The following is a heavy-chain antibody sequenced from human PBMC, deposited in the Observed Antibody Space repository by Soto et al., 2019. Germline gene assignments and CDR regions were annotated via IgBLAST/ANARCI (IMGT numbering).Heavy chain of an antibody. CDR2: IIPIFGTA. CDR1: GGTFSSYA. J-gene: IGHJ4*02. V-gene: IGHV1-69*12. Sequence: QVQLVQSGAEVKKPGSSVKVSCKASGGTFSSYAISWVRQAPGQGLEWMGGIIPIFGTANYAQKFQGRVTITAGECTSTAYMELSSLRSEDTAVYYCARDREMGQIRKGAFDLWGQGTLVTVSS. D-gene: IGHD1-26*01. CDR3: ARDREMGQIRKGAFDL.